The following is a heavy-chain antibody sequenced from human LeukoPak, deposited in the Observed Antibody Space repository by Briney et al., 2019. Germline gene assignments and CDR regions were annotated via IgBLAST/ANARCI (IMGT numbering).Heavy chain of an antibody. CDR1: GYTLTELS. Sequence: ASVKVSCKVSGYTLTELSMRWVRQAPGKGLEWMGGFDPEDGETIYAQKFQGRVTMTEDTSTDTAYMELSSLRSEDTAVYYCATRMRSSGHGKYPHFDPWGKGTLVTVSS. CDR2: FDPEDGET. CDR3: ATRMRSSGHGKYPHFDP. D-gene: IGHD6-19*01. V-gene: IGHV1-24*01. J-gene: IGHJ5*02.